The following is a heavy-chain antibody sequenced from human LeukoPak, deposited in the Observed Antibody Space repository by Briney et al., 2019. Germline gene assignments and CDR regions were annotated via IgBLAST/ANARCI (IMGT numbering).Heavy chain of an antibody. Sequence: ASVKVCCKASGYTFTSYDINWVRQATGQGLEWMGIINPSGGSTNYSQKFQGRVTITADESTSTAYMELSSLRSEDTAVYYCARVGSSWYGNWFDPWGQGTLVTVSS. V-gene: IGHV1-46*01. CDR1: GYTFTSYD. D-gene: IGHD6-13*01. CDR2: INPSGGST. J-gene: IGHJ5*02. CDR3: ARVGSSWYGNWFDP.